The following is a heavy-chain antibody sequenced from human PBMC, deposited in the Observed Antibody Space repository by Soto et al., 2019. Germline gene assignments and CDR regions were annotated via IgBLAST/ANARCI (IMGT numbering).Heavy chain of an antibody. CDR3: ARSVEGHFDY. V-gene: IGHV3-48*02. Sequence: EVQLVESGGGLVQPGGSLRLTCVASGFRFNIYSMNWIRQAPGKGLEWSSYITSDTNTIKYADSVKGRFTISRDNVKNLVYLQMNSLRDEDTAVDFCARSVEGHFDYWGQGAVVTVSS. CDR1: GFRFNIYS. CDR2: ITSDTNTI. J-gene: IGHJ4*02. D-gene: IGHD6-19*01.